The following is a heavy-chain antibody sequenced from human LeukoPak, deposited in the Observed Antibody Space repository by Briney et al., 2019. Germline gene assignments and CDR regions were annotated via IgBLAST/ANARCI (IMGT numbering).Heavy chain of an antibody. D-gene: IGHD1-26*01. J-gene: IGHJ4*02. CDR3: ARDGATNFDY. CDR2: ICSGGRT. V-gene: IGHV3-66*01. CDR1: GFTVSSTY. Sequence: GGSLRLSCAASGFTVSSTYMSWVRQAPGKGLEWVSVICSGGRTDYADSVKGRFTISRDNSKNTLYLQLNSLRAEDTAVYYCARDGATNFDYWGQGTLVTVSS.